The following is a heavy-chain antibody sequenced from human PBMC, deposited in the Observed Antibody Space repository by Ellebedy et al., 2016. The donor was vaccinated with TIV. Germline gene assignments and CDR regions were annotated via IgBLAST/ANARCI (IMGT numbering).Heavy chain of an antibody. CDR3: ARGWGHFDS. Sequence: GESLKISXAASGFTFSSYWMTWVRQAPGKGLEWVANIKEDGSEKNYVDSVKGRFTISRDNAKNSLYLQLSSLRADDTAVYYCARGWGHFDSWGLGTLVTVSS. J-gene: IGHJ4*02. CDR2: IKEDGSEK. D-gene: IGHD7-27*01. V-gene: IGHV3-7*04. CDR1: GFTFSSYW.